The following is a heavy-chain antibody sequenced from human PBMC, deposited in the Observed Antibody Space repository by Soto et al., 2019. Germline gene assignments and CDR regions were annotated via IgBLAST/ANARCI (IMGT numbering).Heavy chain of an antibody. CDR1: GGSFSGYY. V-gene: IGHV4-34*01. D-gene: IGHD5-12*01. CDR2: INHSGST. J-gene: IGHJ6*02. Sequence: SETLSLTCAVYGGSFSGYYWSWIRQPPGKGLEWIGEINHSGSTNYNPSLKSRVTISVDTSKNQFSLKLSSVTAADTAVYYCARGRTVATFYYYYGMDVWGQGTTVTVSS. CDR3: ARGRTVATFYYYYGMDV.